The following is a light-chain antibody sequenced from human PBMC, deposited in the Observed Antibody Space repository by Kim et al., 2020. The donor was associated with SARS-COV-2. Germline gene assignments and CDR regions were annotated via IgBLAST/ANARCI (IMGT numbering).Light chain of an antibody. CDR1: KLGDKY. CDR2: RDN. Sequence: SYELTQPPSASVSPGQTASITCSGDKLGDKYASXYQQKPGQSPVVVIFRDNRRPSGIPERFSGSNSGNTATLTLSGTQAMDVADYYCQAWDSSLYVFGT. CDR3: QAWDSSLYV. J-gene: IGLJ1*01. V-gene: IGLV3-1*01.